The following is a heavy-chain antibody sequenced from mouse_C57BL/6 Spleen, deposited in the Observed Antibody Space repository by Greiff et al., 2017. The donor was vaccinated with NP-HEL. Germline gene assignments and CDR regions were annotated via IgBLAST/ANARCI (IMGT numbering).Heavy chain of an antibody. J-gene: IGHJ4*01. CDR1: GFSLTSYG. V-gene: IGHV2-2*01. Sequence: VQVVESGPGLVQPSQSLSITCTVSGFSLTSYGVHWVRQSPGKGLEWLGVIWSGGSTDYNAAFISRLSISKDNSKSQVFFKMNSLQADDTAIYYCARNGDYDGGYAMDYWGQGTSVTVSS. CDR3: ARNGDYDGGYAMDY. D-gene: IGHD2-4*01. CDR2: IWSGGST.